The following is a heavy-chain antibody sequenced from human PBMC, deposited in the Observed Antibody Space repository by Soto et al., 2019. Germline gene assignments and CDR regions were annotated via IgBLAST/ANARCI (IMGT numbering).Heavy chain of an antibody. CDR3: ARVWYYGSNWFDP. V-gene: IGHV4-59*01. J-gene: IGHJ5*02. CDR2: IYYSGST. D-gene: IGHD3-10*01. Sequence: SETLSLTCTVSGGSISSYYWSWIRQPPGEGLEWIGYIYYSGSTNYNPSLKSRVTISVDTSKNQFSLKLSSVTAADTAVYYCARVWYYGSNWFDPWGQGTLVTVSS. CDR1: GGSISSYY.